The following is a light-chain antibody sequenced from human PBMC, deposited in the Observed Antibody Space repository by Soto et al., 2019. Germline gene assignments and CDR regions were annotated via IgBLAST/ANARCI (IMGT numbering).Light chain of an antibody. V-gene: IGKV3-20*01. CDR3: QQYDNSPPWT. Sequence: EIVLTQSPGTLSLSPGERATLSCRASQSVSSSYLAWYQQKPGQAPRLLIYGASNRATGIPDRFSGSGSGTYFTLTISRLEPEDFAVYFCQQYDNSPPWTFGQGTKVEIK. CDR2: GAS. CDR1: QSVSSSY. J-gene: IGKJ1*01.